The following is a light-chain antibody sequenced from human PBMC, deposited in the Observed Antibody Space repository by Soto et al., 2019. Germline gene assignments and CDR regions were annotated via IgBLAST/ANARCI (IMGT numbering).Light chain of an antibody. Sequence: EIVMTQSPDTLSVSPGERASLSCRASQSVSSNLAWYQQNPGQAPRLLIYGASARATGIPARFSGSGSGTEFTLTISRLEPEDFAVYYCQQYSSSPLTFGGGTKVDIK. CDR1: QSVSSN. CDR3: QQYSSSPLT. CDR2: GAS. V-gene: IGKV3-15*01. J-gene: IGKJ4*01.